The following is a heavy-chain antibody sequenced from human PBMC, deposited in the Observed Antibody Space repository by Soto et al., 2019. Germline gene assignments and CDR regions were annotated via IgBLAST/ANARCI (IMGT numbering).Heavy chain of an antibody. V-gene: IGHV3-53*01. J-gene: IGHJ4*02. D-gene: IGHD2-2*01. CDR2: LYGGGTT. CDR1: GFAVNSDY. Sequence: EVQLVASGGGLIQPGGSLRLSCAASGFAVNSDYMSWVRQAPGKGLEWVSVLYGGGTTHYSDSVKGRFSISRDNSKNTVFLQMNGLRAEDTAVYYCVRTSSYWGKGTRVIVSS. CDR3: VRTSSY.